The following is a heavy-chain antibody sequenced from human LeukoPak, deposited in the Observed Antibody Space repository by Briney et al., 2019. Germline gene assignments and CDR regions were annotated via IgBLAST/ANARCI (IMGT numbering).Heavy chain of an antibody. CDR3: ARSDGSPPLYYYYGMDV. Sequence: GGSLRLSCAASGFTFSSYAMSWVRQAPGKGLEWVSGISGSGGSTYYADSVKGRFTISRDNAKNSLYLQMNSLRAEDTAVYYCARSDGSPPLYYYYGMDVWGQGTTVTVSS. CDR2: ISGSGGST. V-gene: IGHV3-23*01. D-gene: IGHD1-26*01. J-gene: IGHJ6*02. CDR1: GFTFSSYA.